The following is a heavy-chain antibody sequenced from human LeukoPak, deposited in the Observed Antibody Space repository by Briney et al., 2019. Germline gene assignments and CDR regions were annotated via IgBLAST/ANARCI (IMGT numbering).Heavy chain of an antibody. V-gene: IGHV4-34*01. Sequence: PSETLSFTCAVYGWSFSGYYWSWIRQPPGKGLEWMGEINRSGSTYYNPSLKSRVTISVDPSKNQYSLKLSSVPAADTAVYYCARSRVYRYDYGSALGYWRQRTLVTVSS. CDR2: INRSGST. CDR1: GWSFSGYY. D-gene: IGHD5-18*01. J-gene: IGHJ4*02. CDR3: ARSRVYRYDYGSALGY.